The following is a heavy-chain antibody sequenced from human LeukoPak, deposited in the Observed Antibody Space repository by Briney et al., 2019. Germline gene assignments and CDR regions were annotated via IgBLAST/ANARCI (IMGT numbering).Heavy chain of an antibody. Sequence: ASVKVSCKASGYTFTGYYMHWVRQAPGQGLEWMGWISPNSGGTNYAQKFQGRVTMTRDTSISTAYMELSRLRSDDTAVYYCARDTTDFWSGGYWGQGTLVTVSP. CDR2: ISPNSGGT. V-gene: IGHV1-2*02. CDR1: GYTFTGYY. CDR3: ARDTTDFWSGGY. J-gene: IGHJ4*02. D-gene: IGHD3-3*01.